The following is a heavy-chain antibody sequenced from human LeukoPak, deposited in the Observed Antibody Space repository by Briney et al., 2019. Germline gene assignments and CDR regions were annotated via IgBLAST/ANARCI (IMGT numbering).Heavy chain of an antibody. CDR1: GGSISSGSYY. CDR3: AREGKITMVRGVIRYYYMDV. V-gene: IGHV4-61*02. Sequence: SETLSHACTVSGGSISSGSYYWSWIRQPAGKGLEWIGRIFTSGSTKYNPSLKSRVTISVDTSKNQFSLKLSSVTAADTAVYYCAREGKITMVRGVIRYYYMDVWGKGTTVTISS. CDR2: IFTSGST. J-gene: IGHJ6*03. D-gene: IGHD3-10*01.